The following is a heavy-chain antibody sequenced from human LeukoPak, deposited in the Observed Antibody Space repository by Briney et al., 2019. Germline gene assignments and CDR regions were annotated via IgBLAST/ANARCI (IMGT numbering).Heavy chain of an antibody. CDR1: GFTFSSYA. Sequence: QPGGSLRLSCAASGFTFSSYAMHWVRQAPGKGLEWVAVISYDGSNKYYADSVKGRFTISRDNSKNTLYLQMNSLRAEDTAVYYCARSIEGGYIGTYYFDYWGQGTLVTVSS. D-gene: IGHD5-12*01. CDR3: ARSIEGGYIGTYYFDY. V-gene: IGHV3-30*04. CDR2: ISYDGSNK. J-gene: IGHJ4*02.